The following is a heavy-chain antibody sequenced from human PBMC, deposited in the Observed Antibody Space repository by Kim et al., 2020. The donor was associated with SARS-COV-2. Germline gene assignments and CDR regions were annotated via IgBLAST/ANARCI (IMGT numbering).Heavy chain of an antibody. Sequence: AQKFQGRVTMTRDTSVSTAYMELSRLRSDDTAVYYCASSYGDYRSSWFDPWGQGTLVTVSS. J-gene: IGHJ5*02. CDR3: ASSYGDYRSSWFDP. V-gene: IGHV1-2*02. D-gene: IGHD4-17*01.